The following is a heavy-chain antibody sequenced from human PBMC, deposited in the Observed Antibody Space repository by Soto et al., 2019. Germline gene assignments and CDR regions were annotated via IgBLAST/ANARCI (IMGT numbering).Heavy chain of an antibody. CDR1: GFTFGNSW. Sequence: GGSLRLSCAASGFTFGNSWMHWVRRAPGEGLEWVSRMNSDGSSTNYADSVKGRFTVSRDNAKNTLYLQMNSLRAEDTAVYYCATAEVDYWGPGTLVTVSS. J-gene: IGHJ4*02. CDR3: ATAEVDY. CDR2: MNSDGSST. V-gene: IGHV3-74*01.